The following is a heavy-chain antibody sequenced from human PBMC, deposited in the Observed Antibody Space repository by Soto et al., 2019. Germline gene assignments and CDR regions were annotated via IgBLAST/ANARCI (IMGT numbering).Heavy chain of an antibody. J-gene: IGHJ4*02. D-gene: IGHD3-22*01. CDR1: GGSISGSSYY. V-gene: IGHV4-39*01. CDR2: IYYSGST. Sequence: SETLSLTCTVSGGSISGSSYYWGWIRQPPGKGLEWIGSIYYSGSTYYNPSLKSRVTISVDTSKNQFSLRLSSVTAADTAVYSCARHHSGFYLGTFGYWGQGTLVTVSS. CDR3: ARHHSGFYLGTFGY.